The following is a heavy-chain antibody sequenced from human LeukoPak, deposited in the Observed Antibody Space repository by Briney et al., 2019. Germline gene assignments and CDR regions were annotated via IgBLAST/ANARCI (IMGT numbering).Heavy chain of an antibody. D-gene: IGHD3-10*01. CDR2: IRYDGSAY. CDR1: GFTFSRYG. J-gene: IGHJ5*02. Sequence: GESLKISSVASGFTFSRYGIHWVRRPPGKGLEWVAVIRYDGSAYSYADSVKGRFTISRDNSKNTLYLQMSSLRAEDTAVYFCARDVWFGDYRWFDPWGQGTLVTVSS. CDR3: ARDVWFGDYRWFDP. V-gene: IGHV3-33*01.